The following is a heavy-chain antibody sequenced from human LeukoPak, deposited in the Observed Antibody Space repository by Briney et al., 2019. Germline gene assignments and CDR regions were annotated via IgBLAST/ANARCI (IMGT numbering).Heavy chain of an antibody. V-gene: IGHV3-21*01. J-gene: IGHJ5*02. CDR2: ISSSSSYI. D-gene: IGHD2-21*02. Sequence: GGSLRLSCAASGFTFSSYDMNWVRQAPGKGLEWVSSISSSSSYIYYADSVKGRFTISRDNAKNSLYLQMNSLRAEDTAVYYCARALRDNWFDPWGQGTLVTVSS. CDR3: ARALRDNWFDP. CDR1: GFTFSSYD.